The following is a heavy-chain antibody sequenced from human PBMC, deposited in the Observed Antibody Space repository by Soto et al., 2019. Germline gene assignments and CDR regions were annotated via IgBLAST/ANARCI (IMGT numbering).Heavy chain of an antibody. Sequence: QVQLQESGPGLVKPSETLSLTCTVSGGSISSYYWSWIRQPPGKGLEWIGYIYYSGSTNYNRSLNSRVTISLDTSKNRFSLQLSSVTAADTAVYYCAGGSWYSGDYAFDIWGQGTMGTVSS. D-gene: IGHD1-26*01. CDR2: IYYSGST. V-gene: IGHV4-59*01. J-gene: IGHJ3*02. CDR1: GGSISSYY. CDR3: AGGSWYSGDYAFDI.